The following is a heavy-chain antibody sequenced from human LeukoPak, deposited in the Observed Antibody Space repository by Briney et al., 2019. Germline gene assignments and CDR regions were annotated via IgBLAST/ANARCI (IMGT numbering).Heavy chain of an antibody. Sequence: GASVKVSCKVSGYTLTELSMHWVRQAPGKGLEWMGGFDPEDGETIYAQKFQGRVTMTEDTSTDTAYMELRSLRSDDTAVYYCARETGYSGRHSLQHWGQGTLVTVSS. V-gene: IGHV1-24*01. CDR3: ARETGYSGRHSLQH. J-gene: IGHJ1*01. CDR1: GYTLTELS. D-gene: IGHD4-23*01. CDR2: FDPEDGET.